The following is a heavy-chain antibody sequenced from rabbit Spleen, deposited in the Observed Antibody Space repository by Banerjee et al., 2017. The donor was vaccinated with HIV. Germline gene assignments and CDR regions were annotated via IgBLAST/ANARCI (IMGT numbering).Heavy chain of an antibody. D-gene: IGHD6-1*01. Sequence: EESGGGLVKPGASLTLTCKASGFSLSSGYYMCWVRQAPGKGLEWIGCIGTGTEVTWYASWAKGRFTISKTSPTTVTLQMTSLTAADTATYFCVVGDISYDYGHGFKLWGPGTLVTVS. CDR1: GFSLSSGYY. V-gene: IGHV1S40*01. CDR3: VVGDISYDYGHGFKL. CDR2: IGTGTEVT. J-gene: IGHJ4*01.